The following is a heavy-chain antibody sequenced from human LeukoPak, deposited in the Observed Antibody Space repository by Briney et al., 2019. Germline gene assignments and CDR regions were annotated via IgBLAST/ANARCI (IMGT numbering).Heavy chain of an antibody. CDR3: ARVPLGYYDSSGVDY. J-gene: IGHJ4*02. D-gene: IGHD3-22*01. CDR2: IYYSGST. V-gene: IGHV4-59*01. CDR1: GGSISSYY. Sequence: SETLSLTCTVSGGSISSYYWSWLRQPPGKGLEWIGYIYYSGSTNYNPSLKSRVTISVDTSKNQFSLKLSSVTAADTAVYYCARVPLGYYDSSGVDYWGQGTLVTVSS.